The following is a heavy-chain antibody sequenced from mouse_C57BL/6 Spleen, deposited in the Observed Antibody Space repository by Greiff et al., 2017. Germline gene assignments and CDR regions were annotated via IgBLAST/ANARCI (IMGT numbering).Heavy chain of an antibody. Sequence: VQLQQSGAELVRPGASVKLSCTASGFNIKDDYMHWVKQRPEQGLEWIGWIDPENGDTEYASKFQGKATITADTSSNTAYLRLSSLTSEDTAVYYCTTSYYGNYDPWGQGTLVTVSA. CDR2: IDPENGDT. J-gene: IGHJ3*01. D-gene: IGHD2-10*01. V-gene: IGHV14-4*01. CDR3: TTSYYGNYDP. CDR1: GFNIKDDY.